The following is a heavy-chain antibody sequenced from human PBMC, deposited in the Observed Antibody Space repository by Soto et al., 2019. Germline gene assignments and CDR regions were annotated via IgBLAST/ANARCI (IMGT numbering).Heavy chain of an antibody. D-gene: IGHD6-13*01. CDR2: IIPILGTA. CDR3: ARSAGSSWYLMNSGMDV. V-gene: IGHV1-69*04. Sequence: GASVKASCKASGYTFTSYGISWVRQAPRQGLEWMGRIIPILGTANYAQKFKGRVTITADKSTSTAYMELSSLRSEDTAVYYWARSAGSSWYLMNSGMDVWGQGTTVTVSS. J-gene: IGHJ6*02. CDR1: GYTFTSYG.